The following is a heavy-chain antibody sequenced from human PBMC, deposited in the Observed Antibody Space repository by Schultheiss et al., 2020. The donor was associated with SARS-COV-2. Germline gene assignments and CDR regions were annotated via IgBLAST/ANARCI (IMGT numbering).Heavy chain of an antibody. Sequence: ASVKVSCEASGYTFTDYYMHWVRQAPGQGLEWMGWINPNSGGTNYAQKFQGRVTMTRDTSISTAYMELSRLRSDDTAVYYCASGGNSHYYYYYYIDVWGKGTTVTVSS. D-gene: IGHD4-23*01. CDR1: GYTFTDYY. J-gene: IGHJ6*03. CDR3: ASGGNSHYYYYYYIDV. CDR2: INPNSGGT. V-gene: IGHV1-2*02.